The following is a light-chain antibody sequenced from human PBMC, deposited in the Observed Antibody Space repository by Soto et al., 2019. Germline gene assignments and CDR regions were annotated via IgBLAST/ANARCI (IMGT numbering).Light chain of an antibody. CDR1: QGIRND. Sequence: AIQMTQSPSSLSASVGDRVTITCRASQGIRNDLGWYQQKPGKAPKLLIYAASSLQSGVPSRFSGSGSGTDFTLTIVGLEPEDFAIYYCQQRASWPPFTFGQGTKLEV. CDR3: QQRASWPPFT. V-gene: IGKV1-6*01. CDR2: AAS. J-gene: IGKJ2*01.